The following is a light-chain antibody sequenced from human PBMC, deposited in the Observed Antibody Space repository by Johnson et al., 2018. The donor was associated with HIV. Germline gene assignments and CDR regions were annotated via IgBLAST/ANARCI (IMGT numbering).Light chain of an antibody. CDR2: ENN. V-gene: IGLV1-51*02. J-gene: IGLJ1*01. Sequence: QSVLTQPPSVSAAPGQKVTISCSGSSSNIGNNYVSWYQQLPGTAPKLLIYENNKRPSGIPDRFSGSKSGTSATLGIIGLQTGDAAASYCVTWDNSLNAYVFGTGTRVAVL. CDR1: SSNIGNNY. CDR3: VTWDNSLNAYV.